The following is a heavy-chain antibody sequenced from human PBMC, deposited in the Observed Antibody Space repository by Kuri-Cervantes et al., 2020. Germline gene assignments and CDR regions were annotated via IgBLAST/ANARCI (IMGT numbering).Heavy chain of an antibody. J-gene: IGHJ3*02. Sequence: SETLSLTCSVSGDSISSSSYYWGWIRQPPGKGLEWIGNIYYSGSTYCSPSLKSRVTISVDTSKNQFSLKLSSVTAADTAVYYCARGRRGWYAFDIWGQGTMVTVSS. CDR2: IYYSGST. V-gene: IGHV4-39*01. CDR3: ARGRRGWYAFDI. CDR1: GDSISSSSYY. D-gene: IGHD6-19*01.